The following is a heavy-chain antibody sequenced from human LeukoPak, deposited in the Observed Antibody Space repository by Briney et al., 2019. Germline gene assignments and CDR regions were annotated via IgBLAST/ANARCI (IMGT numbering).Heavy chain of an antibody. CDR1: GYSFTSYW. Sequence: AGESLKISCKGSGYSFTSYWIGWVRQMPGKGLEWMGIIYPADSDTTYSPPFQGQVTISVDKSISTAYLQWSSLKASDTAMYYCARPRQGYRSAAHAFDIWGQGTMVTVSS. J-gene: IGHJ3*02. CDR3: ARPRQGYRSAAHAFDI. V-gene: IGHV5-51*01. D-gene: IGHD6-19*01. CDR2: IYPADSDT.